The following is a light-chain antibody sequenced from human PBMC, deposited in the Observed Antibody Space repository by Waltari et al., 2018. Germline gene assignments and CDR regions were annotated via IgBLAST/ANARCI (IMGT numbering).Light chain of an antibody. CDR3: ATWDDSLNAWV. J-gene: IGLJ3*02. V-gene: IGLV1-44*01. CDR2: IDN. CDR1: SSNIGRHT. Sequence: QSVLTQPPSASGTPGQRVTMSCSGSSSNIGRHTVTWYQQLPGTAPKLLIYIDNQRPSGVPDRFSGSRSGTSASLAISGLQSEDEADYHCATWDDSLNAWVFGGGTKLTVL.